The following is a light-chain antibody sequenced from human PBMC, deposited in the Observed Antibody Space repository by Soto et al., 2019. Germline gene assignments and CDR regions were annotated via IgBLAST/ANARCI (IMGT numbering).Light chain of an antibody. J-gene: IGLJ1*01. CDR3: KSYAGSNTYV. CDR2: EVV. Sequence: SVLTQPPSASGSPGQSVTISCTGTKSDIGVYDFVSCYQHHPGKAPRLIIYEVVQRPSGVPDRFSGSKSGNTASLTVSGLQAADEADYFCKSYAGSNTYVFGSGTKVTVL. CDR1: KSDIGVYDF. V-gene: IGLV2-8*01.